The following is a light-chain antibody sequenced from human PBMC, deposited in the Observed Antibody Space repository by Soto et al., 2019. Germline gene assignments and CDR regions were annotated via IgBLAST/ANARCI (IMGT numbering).Light chain of an antibody. V-gene: IGLV2-11*01. Sequence: QSVLTQPRPVSGSPGQSVTISCTGTSSDVGGYNFVSWYQQHPGKAPKLMIHDVSKRPSGVPDRFSGSKSGNTASLTISGLQAEDEADYYCCSYAGTYTLVFGNGTKVTVL. CDR3: CSYAGTYTLV. J-gene: IGLJ1*01. CDR1: SSDVGGYNF. CDR2: DVS.